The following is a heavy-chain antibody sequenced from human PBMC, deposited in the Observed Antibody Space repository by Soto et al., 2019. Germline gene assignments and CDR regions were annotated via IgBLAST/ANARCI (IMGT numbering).Heavy chain of an antibody. V-gene: IGHV4-59*01. CDR3: ARAWQYSSGFFDY. J-gene: IGHJ4*02. Sequence: KPSETLSLTCTVSAGSISSYYWSWIRQPPGKGLEWIGYIYYSGSTNYNPSLKSRVTISVDTSKNQFSLKLSSVTAADTAVYYCARAWQYSSGFFDYWGQGTLVTVSS. D-gene: IGHD6-19*01. CDR1: AGSISSYY. CDR2: IYYSGST.